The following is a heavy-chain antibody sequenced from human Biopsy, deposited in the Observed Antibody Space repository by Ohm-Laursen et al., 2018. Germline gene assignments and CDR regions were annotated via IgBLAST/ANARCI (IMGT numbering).Heavy chain of an antibody. CDR1: GGTFSSYA. Sequence: SVKVSCKASGGTFSSYAISWVRQAPGQGLEWMGGIIPIFGTANYAQKFQGRVTMTTNTSVNTAYMELSSLTFEDTAVYYCAIEGGTYSKPFDYWGQGSQVIVSS. CDR2: IIPIFGTA. CDR3: AIEGGTYSKPFDY. J-gene: IGHJ4*02. V-gene: IGHV1-69*05. D-gene: IGHD1-26*01.